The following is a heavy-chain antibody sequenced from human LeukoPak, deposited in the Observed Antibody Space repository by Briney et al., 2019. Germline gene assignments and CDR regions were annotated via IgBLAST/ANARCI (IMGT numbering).Heavy chain of an antibody. CDR1: GGSISSYY. CDR2: IYYSGST. J-gene: IGHJ6*02. Sequence: SETLSPTCTVSGGSISSYYWSWIRQPPGKGLEWIGYIYYSGSTNYNPSLKSRVTISVDTSKNQFSLKLSSVTAADSAVYYCASTKCSSTSCYYYYGMDVWGQGTTVTVSS. D-gene: IGHD2-2*01. V-gene: IGHV4-59*08. CDR3: ASTKCSSTSCYYYYGMDV.